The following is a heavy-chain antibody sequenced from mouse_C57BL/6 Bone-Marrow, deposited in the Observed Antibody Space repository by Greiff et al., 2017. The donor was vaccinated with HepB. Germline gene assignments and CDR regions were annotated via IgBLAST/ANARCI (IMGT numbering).Heavy chain of an antibody. CDR1: GFTFSDYG. J-gene: IGHJ3*01. Sequence: EVQGVESGGGLVKPGGSLKLSRAASGFTFSDYGMHWVRQAPEKGLEWVAYISSGSSTIYYADTVKGRFTISRDNAKNTLFLQMTSLRSEDTAMYYCARGVLWFAYWGQGTLVTVSA. CDR3: ARGVLWFAY. CDR2: ISSGSSTI. V-gene: IGHV5-17*01.